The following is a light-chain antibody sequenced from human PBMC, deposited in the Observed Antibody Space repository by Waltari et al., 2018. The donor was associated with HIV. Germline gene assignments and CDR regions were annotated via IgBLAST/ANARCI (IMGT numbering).Light chain of an antibody. CDR3: SSYTSSSTLDV. CDR1: RGDVGGYHY. Sequence: QSAVNQPDYVSGAPGQSITISCSGTRGDVGGYHYVPWYQQYQGQDPNRQIYEVNNRPSGVSDRFSGSKSGNTASLTISGLQAEDGADYYCSSYTSSSTLDVFGTGTEVTVL. V-gene: IGLV2-14*01. CDR2: EVN. J-gene: IGLJ1*01.